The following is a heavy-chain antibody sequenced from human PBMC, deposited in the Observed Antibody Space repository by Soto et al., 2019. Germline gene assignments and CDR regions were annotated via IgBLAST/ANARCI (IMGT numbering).Heavy chain of an antibody. D-gene: IGHD1-26*01. Sequence: QVPLVQSGAEVKKPGASVKVSCKASGYTFNSYVLHWVRQAPGQRLEWMGWINAGNGKTKYSQKLQGRLTFARDTSASTAYMELSSLRCEGTAVYYCARDKGGREPNKGELEYWGQRTMVTVSS. V-gene: IGHV1-3*01. CDR1: GYTFNSYV. CDR2: INAGNGKT. CDR3: ARDKGGREPNKGELEY. J-gene: IGHJ4*02.